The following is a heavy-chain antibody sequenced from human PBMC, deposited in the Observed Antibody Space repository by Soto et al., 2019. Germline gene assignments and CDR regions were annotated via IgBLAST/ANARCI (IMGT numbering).Heavy chain of an antibody. V-gene: IGHV4-59*01. CDR2: IYYSGST. Sequence: SETLSLTCTVCGGSISSYYWSGIRQPPGKGLEWIGYIYYSGSTNYNPSLKSRVTISVDTSKNQFSLKLSSVTAADTAVYYCARARAVRGDYYYGMDVWGQGTTVTVSS. CDR3: ARARAVRGDYYYGMDV. D-gene: IGHD3-10*01. CDR1: GGSISSYY. J-gene: IGHJ6*02.